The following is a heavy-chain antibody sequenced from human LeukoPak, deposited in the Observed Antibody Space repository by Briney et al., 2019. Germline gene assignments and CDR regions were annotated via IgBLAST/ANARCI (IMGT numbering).Heavy chain of an antibody. CDR1: GYTFTNYD. J-gene: IGHJ4*02. CDR2: MKPNSGNT. V-gene: IGHV1-8*01. Sequence: ASVKASCKASGYTFTNYDINWVRQATGQGLEWMGYMKPNSGNTGYAQKFQGRVTMTRNTSISTAYMELSSLRSEDTAEYYCAREGLDYWGQGTLVTVSS. CDR3: AREGLDY.